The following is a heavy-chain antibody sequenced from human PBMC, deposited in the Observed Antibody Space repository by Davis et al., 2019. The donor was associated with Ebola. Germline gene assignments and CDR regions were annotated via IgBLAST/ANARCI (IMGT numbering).Heavy chain of an antibody. CDR1: GGTFSSYA. CDR3: ARSITMIVVVSPFDY. J-gene: IGHJ4*02. V-gene: IGHV1-69*04. D-gene: IGHD3-22*01. Sequence: SVKVSCKASGGTFSSYAISWVRQAPGQGLEWMGRIIPMLGIANYAQKFQGRVTITADESTSTAYMELSSLRSEDTAVYYCARSITMIVVVSPFDYWGQGTLVTVSS. CDR2: IIPMLGIA.